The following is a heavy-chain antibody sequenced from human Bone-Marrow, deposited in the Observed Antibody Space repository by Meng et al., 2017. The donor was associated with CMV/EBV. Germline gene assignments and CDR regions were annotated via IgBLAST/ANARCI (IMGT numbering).Heavy chain of an antibody. D-gene: IGHD3-10*02. CDR1: GYTFTDYY. CDR3: ARGVRAIPGVRLGD. Sequence: ASVKVSCKASGYTFTDYYIQWVRQAPGQGLEWVGWIKPKSGGTNYAQKLQGRVTMTIDTSITTAYMELSSLRPDDTAAYYCARGVRAIPGVRLGDWGRGELVNFSS. V-gene: IGHV1-2*02. J-gene: IGHJ4*02. CDR2: IKPKSGGT.